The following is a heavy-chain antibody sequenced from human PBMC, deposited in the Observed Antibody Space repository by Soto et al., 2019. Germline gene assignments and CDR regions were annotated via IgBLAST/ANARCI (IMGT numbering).Heavy chain of an antibody. V-gene: IGHV3-23*01. Sequence: GGSLRLSCAASGFTFSSYAMSWVRQAPGKGLEWVSAISGSGGSTYYADSVKGRFTISRDNSKNTLYLQMNSLRAEDTAVYYCAKDLTRSGPYLGDFDYWGQGTLVTAPQ. CDR1: GFTFSSYA. CDR3: AKDLTRSGPYLGDFDY. CDR2: ISGSGGST. D-gene: IGHD2-15*01. J-gene: IGHJ4*02.